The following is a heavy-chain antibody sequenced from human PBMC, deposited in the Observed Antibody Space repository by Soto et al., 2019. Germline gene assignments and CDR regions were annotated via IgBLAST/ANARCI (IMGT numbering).Heavy chain of an antibody. CDR3: AKGQGALLAARDWFAP. J-gene: IGHJ5*02. Sequence: EVQLLESGGGLVQPGGSLRLSCAASGFTFSSYAMSWVRQAAGKGLEWVSVISGSGGSTYYADSVKGRFTISRDNSKNTLYLQMNSRRAEDTAVYYCAKGQGALLAARDWFAPWGQGNLVTVSS. D-gene: IGHD1-26*01. CDR2: ISGSGGST. V-gene: IGHV3-23*01. CDR1: GFTFSSYA.